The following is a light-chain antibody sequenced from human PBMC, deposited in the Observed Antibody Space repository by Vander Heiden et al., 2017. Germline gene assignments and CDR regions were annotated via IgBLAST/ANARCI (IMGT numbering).Light chain of an antibody. CDR1: NIGSKS. J-gene: IGLJ1*01. CDR2: DDS. CDR3: QVWDSSSDHYV. V-gene: IGLV3-21*03. Sequence: SYVLTQPPSVSVAPGKTARITCGGNNIGSKSVHWYQQKPGQAPVLVVYDDSARPSGIPERFSGSNSGNTATLTISRFEAGDEADYYCQVWDSSSDHYVFGTGTKVTVL.